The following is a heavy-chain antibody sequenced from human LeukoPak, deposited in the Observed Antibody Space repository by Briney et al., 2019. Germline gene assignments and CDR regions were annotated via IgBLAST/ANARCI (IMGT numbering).Heavy chain of an antibody. CDR2: IWYDGSNK. CDR3: ARGGTSLMTTVTTDYYYYYGMDV. V-gene: IGHV3-33*08. Sequence: GGSLRLSCAASGFTFSSYGMHWVRQAPGKGLEWVAVIWYDGSNKYYADSVKGRFTISRDNSKNTLYLQMNSLRAEDTAVYYCARGGTSLMTTVTTDYYYYYGMDVWGQGTTVTVSS. CDR1: GFTFSSYG. D-gene: IGHD4-11*01. J-gene: IGHJ6*02.